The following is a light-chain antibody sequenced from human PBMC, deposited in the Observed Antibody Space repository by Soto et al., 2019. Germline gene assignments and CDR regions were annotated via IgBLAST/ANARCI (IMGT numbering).Light chain of an antibody. CDR3: CSYAGSNTHV. V-gene: IGLV2-23*01. Sequence: QSVLAQPASVSGSPGQSITISCTGTSSDIGNYDLVSWYQQHPGKAPKLMIYEASKRPSGVSSRFSGSKSDNMASLTISGLQAEDEADYYCCSYAGSNTHVFGTGTKVTVL. CDR1: SSDIGNYDL. CDR2: EAS. J-gene: IGLJ1*01.